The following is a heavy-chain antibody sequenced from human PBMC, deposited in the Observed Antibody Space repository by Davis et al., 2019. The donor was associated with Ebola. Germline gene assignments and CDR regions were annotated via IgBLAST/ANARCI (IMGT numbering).Heavy chain of an antibody. Sequence: GESLKISCEASGFTFSSHSINWVRQAPGKGLEWVSSISGSSTYIYYADSVKGRFTISRDNSKNTLYLQMNSLRAEDTAVYYCARDTFGAVAGIFDYWGQGTLVTVSS. V-gene: IGHV3-21*01. CDR3: ARDTFGAVAGIFDY. CDR1: GFTFSSHS. D-gene: IGHD6-19*01. CDR2: ISGSSTYI. J-gene: IGHJ4*02.